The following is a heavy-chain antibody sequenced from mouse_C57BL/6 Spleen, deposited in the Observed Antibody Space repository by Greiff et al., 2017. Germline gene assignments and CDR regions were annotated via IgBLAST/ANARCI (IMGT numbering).Heavy chain of an antibody. CDR2: IDPSDSET. D-gene: IGHD2-4*01. Sequence: QVQLQQPGAELVRPGSSVTLSCKASGYTFPSYWMHWVKQRPIQGLEWIGNIDPSDSETHYNQKFKDKATLTVDKSSSTAYMQLSSLTSEDSAVDYCARAGYEYDVAWFAYWGQGTLVTVSA. V-gene: IGHV1-52*01. J-gene: IGHJ3*01. CDR3: ARAGYEYDVAWFAY. CDR1: GYTFPSYW.